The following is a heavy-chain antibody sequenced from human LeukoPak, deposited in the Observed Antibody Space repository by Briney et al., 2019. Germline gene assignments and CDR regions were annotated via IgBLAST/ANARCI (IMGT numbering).Heavy chain of an antibody. J-gene: IGHJ4*02. CDR1: GYTFTGYY. CDR3: ARGGEQLWLLHFDY. CDR2: INPNSGGT. V-gene: IGHV1-2*06. D-gene: IGHD5-18*01. Sequence: ASVXVSCKASGYTFTGYYMHWVRQAPGQGLEWMGRINPNSGGTNYAQKFKGRVSMTRETSISTAYMELSSLTSDDTAVYYCARGGEQLWLLHFDYWGQGTLVTVSS.